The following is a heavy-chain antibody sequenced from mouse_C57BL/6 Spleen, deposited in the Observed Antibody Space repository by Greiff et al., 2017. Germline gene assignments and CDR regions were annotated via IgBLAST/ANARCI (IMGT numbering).Heavy chain of an antibody. D-gene: IGHD2-3*01. CDR2: IDPETGGT. V-gene: IGHV1-15*01. Sequence: VQLQQSGAELVRPGASVTLSCKASGYTFTDYEMHWVKQTPVHGLEWIGAIDPETGGTAYNQKFKGKAILTADKSSSTAYMELRSLTSGDSAVYYCTRWLLYAMDYWGQGTSVTVSS. CDR3: TRWLLYAMDY. J-gene: IGHJ4*01. CDR1: GYTFTDYE.